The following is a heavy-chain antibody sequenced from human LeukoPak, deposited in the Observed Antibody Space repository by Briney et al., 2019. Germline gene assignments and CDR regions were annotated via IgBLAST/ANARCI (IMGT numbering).Heavy chain of an antibody. Sequence: PGGSLRLSCAASGFTFSSYAMSWVRQAPGKGLEWVSAISGSGGSTYYADSVKGRFTISRDNSKNTLYLQMNSLRAEDTAVYYCVKDLMIVVVNTDYWGQGTLVTVSS. D-gene: IGHD3-22*01. V-gene: IGHV3-23*01. CDR1: GFTFSSYA. CDR3: VKDLMIVVVNTDY. CDR2: ISGSGGST. J-gene: IGHJ4*02.